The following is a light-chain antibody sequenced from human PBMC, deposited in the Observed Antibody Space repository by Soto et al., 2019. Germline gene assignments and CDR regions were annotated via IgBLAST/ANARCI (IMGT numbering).Light chain of an antibody. J-gene: IGKJ1*01. Sequence: EVVLTQSPGTLSLSPGERATLSCRASQSVSTSVGWYQQKPGQAPRLLIYGASNRATGIPDRFSGSGSGTDFTLTISRLEPEDLAVYYCQQYDRSPRTFGQGTKVEIK. CDR3: QQYDRSPRT. CDR2: GAS. CDR1: QSVSTS. V-gene: IGKV3-20*01.